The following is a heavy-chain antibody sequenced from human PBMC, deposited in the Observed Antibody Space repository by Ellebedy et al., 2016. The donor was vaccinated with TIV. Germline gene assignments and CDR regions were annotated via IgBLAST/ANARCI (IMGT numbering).Heavy chain of an antibody. D-gene: IGHD5-18*01. V-gene: IGHV3-33*08. J-gene: IGHJ4*02. CDR2: IWYDGSNK. Sequence: GGSLRLSCAASGFTFSSYGMHWVRQAPGKGLEWVAVIWYDGSNKYYADSVKGRFTISRDNAKNTMFLQMNSLRGEDTAVYYCARAFQGGYDYWGQGTLVTVSS. CDR1: GFTFSSYG. CDR3: ARAFQGGYDY.